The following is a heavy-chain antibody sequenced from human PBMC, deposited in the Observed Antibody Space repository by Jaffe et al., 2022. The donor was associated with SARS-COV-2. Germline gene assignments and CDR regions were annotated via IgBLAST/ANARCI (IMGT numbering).Heavy chain of an antibody. V-gene: IGHV1-8*01. CDR1: GYTFTSYD. J-gene: IGHJ4*02. D-gene: IGHD3-22*01. CDR2: MNPNSGNT. CDR3: ARARDNYYDSSGYYYDY. Sequence: QVQLVQSGAEVKKPGASVKVSCKASGYTFTSYDINWVRQATGQGLEWMGWMNPNSGNTGYAQKFQGRVTMTRNTSISTAYMELSSLRSEDTAVYYCARARDNYYDSSGYYYDYWGQGTLVTVSS.